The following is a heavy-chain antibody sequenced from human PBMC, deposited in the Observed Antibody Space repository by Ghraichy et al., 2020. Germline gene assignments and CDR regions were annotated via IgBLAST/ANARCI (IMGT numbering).Heavy chain of an antibody. Sequence: GGSLRLSCAASGFTFSSYAMAWVRQAPGKGLEWVSPISSSGGSTYYADSVKGRFTISRDNSKNTLYLQMNSLRAEDTAIYYCAKTFNYYGSGSYGRGMDVWGQGTTVTVSS. CDR2: ISSSGGST. CDR3: AKTFNYYGSGSYGRGMDV. J-gene: IGHJ6*02. D-gene: IGHD3-10*01. CDR1: GFTFSSYA. V-gene: IGHV3-23*01.